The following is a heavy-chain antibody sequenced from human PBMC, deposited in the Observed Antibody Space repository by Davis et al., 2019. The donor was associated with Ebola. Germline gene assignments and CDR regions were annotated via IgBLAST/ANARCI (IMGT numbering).Heavy chain of an antibody. CDR1: GFTFDDYA. CDR3: ARSIIVVVPAAYFDY. CDR2: ISWNSGSI. J-gene: IGHJ4*02. V-gene: IGHV3-9*01. D-gene: IGHD2-2*01. Sequence: SLKISCAASGFTFDDYAMHWVRQAPGKGLEWVSGISWNSGSIGYADSVKGRFTISRDNAKNSLYLQMNSLRAEDTALYYCARSIIVVVPAAYFDYWGQGTLVIVSS.